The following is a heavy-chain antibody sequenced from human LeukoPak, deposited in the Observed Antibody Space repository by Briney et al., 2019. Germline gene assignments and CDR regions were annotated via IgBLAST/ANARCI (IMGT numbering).Heavy chain of an antibody. CDR1: GGSISSSAYY. V-gene: IGHV4-39*07. D-gene: IGHD3-22*01. CDR3: ARGPYSYDSSGAFDI. CDR2: MSYNGGT. Sequence: SETLSLTCTVSGGSISSSAYYWGWIRQPPGKGLEWIGCMSYNGGTYYNPSLKSRVTISVDTSKNQFSLKLSSVTAADTAVYFCARGPYSYDSSGAFDIWGQGTMVTVSS. J-gene: IGHJ3*02.